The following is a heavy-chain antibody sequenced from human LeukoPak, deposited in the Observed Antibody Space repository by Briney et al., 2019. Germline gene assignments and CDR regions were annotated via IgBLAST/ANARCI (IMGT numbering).Heavy chain of an antibody. Sequence: GGSLRLSCAASGFTFSSYWMSWVRQAPGKGLEWVANIKQDGSEKYYVDSVKGRFTISRDNAKNSLYLQMNSLRAEGTAVYYCARDWLGYCSSTSCKISDYWGQGTLVTVSS. CDR3: ARDWLGYCSSTSCKISDY. V-gene: IGHV3-7*01. CDR1: GFTFSSYW. CDR2: IKQDGSEK. D-gene: IGHD2-2*01. J-gene: IGHJ4*02.